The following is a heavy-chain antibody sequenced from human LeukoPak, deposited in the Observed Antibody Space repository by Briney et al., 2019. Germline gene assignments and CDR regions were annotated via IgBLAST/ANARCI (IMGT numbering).Heavy chain of an antibody. CDR1: GFTFSSYS. Sequence: GGSLRLSCAASGFTFSSYSMNWVRQAPGKGLEWVSYISSSSSTIYYADSVKGRFTISRDNSKNTLYLQMNSLRAEDTAVYYCARVYCGGDCYSGYDYWGQGTLVTVSS. V-gene: IGHV3-48*01. CDR2: ISSSSSTI. CDR3: ARVYCGGDCYSGYDY. D-gene: IGHD2-21*02. J-gene: IGHJ4*02.